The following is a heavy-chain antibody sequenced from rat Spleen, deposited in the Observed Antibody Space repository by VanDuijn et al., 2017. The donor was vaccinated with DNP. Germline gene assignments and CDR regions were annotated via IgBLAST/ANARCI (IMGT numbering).Heavy chain of an antibody. V-gene: IGHV5-31*01. Sequence: EVQLVESGGGLVQPGRSLKLSCVASGFTFNYYWMTWVRQAPGRGLEWIASITSGRGSTSYPDSVKGRFTISRDDAKSSLYLQMNSLKSEDTATYYCARGSTSIYWYFDFWGPGTMVTVSS. J-gene: IGHJ1*01. CDR3: ARGSTSIYWYFDF. D-gene: IGHD3-1*01. CDR1: GFTFNYYW. CDR2: ITSGRGST.